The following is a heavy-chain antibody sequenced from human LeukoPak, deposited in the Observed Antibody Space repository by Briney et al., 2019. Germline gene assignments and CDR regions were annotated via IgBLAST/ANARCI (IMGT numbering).Heavy chain of an antibody. CDR2: IYYSGST. V-gene: IGHV4-59*01. D-gene: IGHD3-3*01. Sequence: PSETLSLTCTVSGGSISSYYWSWIRQPPGKGLEWIGYIYYSGSTNYNPSLKSRVTISVDTSKNQFSLKLSSVAAADTAVYYCARTVASITIFGVDLNWFDPWGQGTLVTVSS. CDR1: GGSISSYY. J-gene: IGHJ5*02. CDR3: ARTVASITIFGVDLNWFDP.